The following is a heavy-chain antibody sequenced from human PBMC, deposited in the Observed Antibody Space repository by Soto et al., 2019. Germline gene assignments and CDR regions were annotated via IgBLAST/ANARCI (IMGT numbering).Heavy chain of an antibody. V-gene: IGHV3-30*18. CDR2: ISYDGSNK. J-gene: IGHJ5*02. CDR3: AKDNLGYKFDP. CDR1: GFTFSSYG. D-gene: IGHD5-18*01. Sequence: GGSLRLSCAASGFTFSSYGMHWVRQAPGKGLEWVAVISYDGSNKYYADSVKGRFTISRDNSKNTLYLQMNSLRAEDTAVYYCAKDNLGYKFDPWGQGTLVTVSS.